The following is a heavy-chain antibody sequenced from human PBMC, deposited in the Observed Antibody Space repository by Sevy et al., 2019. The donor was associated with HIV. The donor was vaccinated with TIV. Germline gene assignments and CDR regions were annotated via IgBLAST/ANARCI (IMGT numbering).Heavy chain of an antibody. CDR2: SSPSGVTK. V-gene: IGHV3-11*01. Sequence: GGSLRLSCETPGFRFSDFYMSWIRLAPGKGLECVAYSSPSGVTKYYGDSVKGRFTISRDFAKNSLSLQMNSLKAEDTAVYYCARGMGWIQTWLPDYWGQGTLVTVSS. J-gene: IGHJ4*02. D-gene: IGHD5-18*01. CDR1: GFRFSDFY. CDR3: ARGMGWIQTWLPDY.